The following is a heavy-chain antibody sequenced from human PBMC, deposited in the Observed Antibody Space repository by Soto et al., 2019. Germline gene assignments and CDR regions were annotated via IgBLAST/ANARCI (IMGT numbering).Heavy chain of an antibody. D-gene: IGHD1-26*01. CDR3: ARRYGGNFDY. J-gene: IGHJ4*02. V-gene: IGHV4-59*01. Sequence: SETLSLTCTVSGGSISSYYWSWIRQPPGKGLEWIGYIYYSGSTDYNPSLKSRVTISVDTSKNQFSLKLTSVTAADTAVYYCARRYGGNFDYWGQGTLVTVSS. CDR1: GGSISSYY. CDR2: IYYSGST.